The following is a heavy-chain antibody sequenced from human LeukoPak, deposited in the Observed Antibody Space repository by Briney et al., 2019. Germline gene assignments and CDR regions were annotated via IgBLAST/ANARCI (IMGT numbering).Heavy chain of an antibody. CDR3: ARVGISGSLPYYYYYMDV. V-gene: IGHV4-34*01. J-gene: IGHJ6*03. Sequence: PSETLSLTCAVYGGSFSGYYWSWLRQPPGKGLEWIGEINHSGSTNYNPSLKSRVTISVDTSKNQFSLKLSSVTAADTAVYYCARVGISGSLPYYYYYMDVWGKGTTVTGSS. CDR2: INHSGST. D-gene: IGHD3-10*01. CDR1: GGSFSGYY.